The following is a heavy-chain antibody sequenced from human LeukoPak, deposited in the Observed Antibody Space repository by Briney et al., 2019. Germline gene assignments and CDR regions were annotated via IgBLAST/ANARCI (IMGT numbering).Heavy chain of an antibody. D-gene: IGHD6-19*01. V-gene: IGHV4-39*01. J-gene: IGHJ5*02. Sequence: PSETLSLTCTVSGGSISSSSYYWGWIRQPPGKGLEWIGSIYYSGSTYYNPSLKSRVTISVDTSKNQFSLKLSSVTAADTAAYYCARHLIAVAGIWFDPLGQGTLVTVSS. CDR2: IYYSGST. CDR3: ARHLIAVAGIWFDP. CDR1: GGSISSSSYY.